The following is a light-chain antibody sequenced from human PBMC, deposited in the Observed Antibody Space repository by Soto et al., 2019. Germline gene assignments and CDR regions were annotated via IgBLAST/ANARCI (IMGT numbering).Light chain of an antibody. J-gene: IGKJ5*01. V-gene: IGKV1-39*01. CDR3: QQTYTALSIT. CDR1: ESIARH. Sequence: DIQMTQSPSSLSASVGDRVTITCRASESIARHLNWYQQKPGKAPKLLIYASSSLQNVVPSRFRGGGSGTDFTLNISSLQPEDFATYYCQQTYTALSITFGQGTRLEIK. CDR2: ASS.